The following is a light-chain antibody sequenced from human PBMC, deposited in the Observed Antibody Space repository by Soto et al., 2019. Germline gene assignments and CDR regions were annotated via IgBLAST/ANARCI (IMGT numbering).Light chain of an antibody. CDR2: EVS. J-gene: IGLJ2*01. CDR1: SSDGGGYNY. V-gene: IGLV2-8*01. CDR3: SSYAGSNIVV. Sequence: QSVLTQPPSASGSPGQSVTISCTGTSSDGGGYNYVSWYQQHPGKAPKLMIYEVSKRPSGVPDRFSGSKSGNTASLTVSGLQAEDEADYYCSSYAGSNIVVFGGGTKLTVL.